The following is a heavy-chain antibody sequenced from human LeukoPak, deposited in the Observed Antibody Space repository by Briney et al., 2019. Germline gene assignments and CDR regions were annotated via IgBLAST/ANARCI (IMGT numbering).Heavy chain of an antibody. J-gene: IGHJ4*02. D-gene: IGHD4-23*01. CDR2: INHSGST. Sequence: SETLSLTCAVYGGSFSGYYWSWIRQPPGKGLEWIGEINHSGSTNYIPSLKSRVTISVDTSKEQFSLKLSSVTAADTAVYYCARVKVPTTVVTSPRLYSFDYWGQGTLVTVSS. CDR3: ARVKVPTTVVTSPRLYSFDY. V-gene: IGHV4-34*01. CDR1: GGSFSGYY.